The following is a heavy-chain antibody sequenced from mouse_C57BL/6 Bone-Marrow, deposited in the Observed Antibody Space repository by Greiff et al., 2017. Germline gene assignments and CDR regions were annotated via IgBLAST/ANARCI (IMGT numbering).Heavy chain of an antibody. CDR2: INPGSGGT. Sequence: VKLMESGAELVRPGTSVKVSCKASGYAFTNYLIEWVKQRPGQGLEWIGVINPGSGGTNYNEKFKGKATLTADKSSSTAYMQLSSLTSAGSAVYVCARVGGLLRDYWDYWGQGTTLTVSS. J-gene: IGHJ2*01. CDR3: ARVGGLLRDYWDY. V-gene: IGHV1-54*01. CDR1: GYAFTNYL. D-gene: IGHD1-1*01.